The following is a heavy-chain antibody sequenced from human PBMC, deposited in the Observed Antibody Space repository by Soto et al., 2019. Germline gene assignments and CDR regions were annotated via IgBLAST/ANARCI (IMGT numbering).Heavy chain of an antibody. V-gene: IGHV4-30-4*01. CDR1: GGSVTSDEDY. CDR2: ISNSGST. J-gene: IGHJ4*02. Sequence: SETLSLTCTVSGGSVTSDEDYWSWIRQSPGKGLEWIGYISNSGSTGYNPSLKTRLSMSVDRSKNQFTLRLTSVTAPDTAVYFCATESGSTYGYCDYWGQGTQV. D-gene: IGHD5-18*01. CDR3: ATESGSTYGYCDY.